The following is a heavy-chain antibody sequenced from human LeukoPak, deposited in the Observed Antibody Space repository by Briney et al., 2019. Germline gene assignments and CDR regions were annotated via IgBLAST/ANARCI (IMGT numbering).Heavy chain of an antibody. CDR3: ARLPTTSRHWLAAFDI. V-gene: IGHV1-2*02. J-gene: IGHJ3*02. D-gene: IGHD3-9*01. CDR1: GYTFTDYY. Sequence: ASVKVACKASGYTFTDYYMQWVRQAPGQGLEWMGWIDPNSGGTKYAQKFQGRVTMTRDTSISTAYMEVSRLRARETVVDQSARLPTTSRHWLAAFDIWGHGTMVTVS. CDR2: IDPNSGGT.